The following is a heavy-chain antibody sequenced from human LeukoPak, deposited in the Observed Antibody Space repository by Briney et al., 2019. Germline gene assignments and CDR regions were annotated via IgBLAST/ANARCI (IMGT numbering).Heavy chain of an antibody. Sequence: SETLSLNCTVSGGSISSSSHYWGWIRQPPGKGLEWIGTIYYSGSTYYNPSLKSRVTISVDTSKNQFSLKLSSVTAADTAVYYCARLGVRGVIIDYWGQGTLVTVSS. J-gene: IGHJ4*02. D-gene: IGHD3-10*01. CDR3: ARLGVRGVIIDY. V-gene: IGHV4-39*07. CDR2: IYYSGST. CDR1: GGSISSSSHY.